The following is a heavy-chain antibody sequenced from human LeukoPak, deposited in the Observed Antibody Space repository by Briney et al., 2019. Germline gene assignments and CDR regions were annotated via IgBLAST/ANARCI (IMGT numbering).Heavy chain of an antibody. D-gene: IGHD6-19*01. CDR3: AKSSRYGTGWYGKIDY. V-gene: IGHV3-23*01. J-gene: IGHJ4*02. CDR1: GFTFSSYA. Sequence: GGSLRLSCAASGFTFSSYAMSWVRQAPGKGLEWVSAITDSGGNRQYTDSVKGRFTISRDNSKNTLYLQMDSLRADDTAVYYCAKSSRYGTGWYGKIDYWGQGTLVTVSS. CDR2: ITDSGGNR.